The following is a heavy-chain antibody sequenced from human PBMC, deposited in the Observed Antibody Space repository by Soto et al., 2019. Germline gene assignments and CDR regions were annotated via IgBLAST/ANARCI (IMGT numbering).Heavy chain of an antibody. D-gene: IGHD1-7*01. CDR2: IIPLFRTP. CDR3: ARDNVRLQLGGNYSYIPDV. V-gene: IGHV1-69*05. J-gene: IGHJ6*02. CDR1: GGTFSSSA. Sequence: QVQLVQSGAEMKEPGSSVKVSCKTSGGTFSSSAISWLRQAPGQGLEWMGGIIPLFRTPDYAPKFQGRVTIASDESTRTAYMGLSSRRSEDTAVYYCARDNVRLQLGGNYSYIPDVGGQGTTITVSS.